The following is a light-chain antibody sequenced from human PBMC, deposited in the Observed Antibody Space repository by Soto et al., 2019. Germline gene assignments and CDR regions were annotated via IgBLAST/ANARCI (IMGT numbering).Light chain of an antibody. V-gene: IGLV1-44*01. CDR2: NTY. J-gene: IGLJ2*01. CDR1: SSNIGSHT. CDR3: AAWDDRLNGVV. Sequence: QSVLTQPPSASGTPGQRVTISCSGSSSNIGSHTVNWYQQLPGTAPRLLIYNTYYRPSGVPDRFSGSKSGTSASLALSGLQSEDEADYYCAAWDDRLNGVVFGGGTKLTVL.